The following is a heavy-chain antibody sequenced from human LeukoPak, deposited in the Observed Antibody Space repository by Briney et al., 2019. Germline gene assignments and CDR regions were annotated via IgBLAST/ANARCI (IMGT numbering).Heavy chain of an antibody. D-gene: IGHD3-22*01. CDR1: GDSVSNSSAA. Sequence: SQTLSLTCAISGDSVSNSSAAWNWIRQSPSRGLEWLGRTYYRSKWYNDYPVSVKSRVTINPDTSKNQFSLQLNSVTPEDTAVYYCARIPNSSGYYFFDYWGQGTLVTVSS. J-gene: IGHJ4*02. V-gene: IGHV6-1*01. CDR3: ARIPNSSGYYFFDY. CDR2: TYYRSKWYN.